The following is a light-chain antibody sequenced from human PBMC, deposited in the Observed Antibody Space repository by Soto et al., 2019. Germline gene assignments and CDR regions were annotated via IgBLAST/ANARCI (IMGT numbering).Light chain of an antibody. CDR1: SSDVCNYKY. J-gene: IGLJ1*01. CDR2: EVS. Sequence: QSALTQPASVSGSPGQSITISSTGTSSDVCNYKYVSWYQQHSGKAPKLMIYEVSNRPSGVSNRFSGSRSGNTASLTISWVQAEDETDYYCFSYTSSGTYVFGTGTKVTVL. V-gene: IGLV2-14*01. CDR3: FSYTSSGTYV.